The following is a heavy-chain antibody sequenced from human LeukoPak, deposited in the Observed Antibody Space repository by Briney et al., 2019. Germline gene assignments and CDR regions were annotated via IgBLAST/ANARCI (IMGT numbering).Heavy chain of an antibody. CDR2: ISGSGGST. Sequence: GGSLRLSCAASGFTFSSYAMSWVRQAPGKGLEWVSAISGSGGSTYYADSAKGRLTISRDNSKNTLYLQMNSLRAEDTAVYYCAKGRNQWELLPEFDYWGQGTLVTVSS. D-gene: IGHD1-26*01. CDR3: AKGRNQWELLPEFDY. V-gene: IGHV3-23*01. J-gene: IGHJ4*02. CDR1: GFTFSSYA.